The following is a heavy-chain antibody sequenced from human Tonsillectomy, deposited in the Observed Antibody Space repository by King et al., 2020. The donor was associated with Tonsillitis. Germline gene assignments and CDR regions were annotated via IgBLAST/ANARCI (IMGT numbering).Heavy chain of an antibody. Sequence: VQLVESGGGLIKPGGSLRLSCAASGFTFSNAWMSWVRQAPGKGLEWVGRIKTKTDGGTTDYAAPVKGRFTISRDDSKNTLYLQMNSLKTEDTAIYYCXXXFIDXGFNFXYWGXGTLVTVSS. D-gene: IGHD2-21*01. J-gene: IGHJ4*01. CDR1: GFTFSNAW. CDR3: XXXFIDXGFNFXY. CDR2: IKTKTDGGTT. V-gene: IGHV3-15*01.